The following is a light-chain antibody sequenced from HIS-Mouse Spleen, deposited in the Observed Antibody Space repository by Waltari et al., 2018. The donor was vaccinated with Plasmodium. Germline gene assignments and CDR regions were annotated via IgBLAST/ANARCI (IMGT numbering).Light chain of an antibody. V-gene: IGLV2-8*01. CDR2: GVS. CDR3: SSYAGSNNLV. CDR1: SSDVGGYNY. J-gene: IGLJ2*01. Sequence: QSALTQPPSASGSPGQSVTISCTGTSSDVGGYNYVSWYHPHPGKAPKLMIYGVSKRPSGVPDRFSGSKSGNTASLTVSGLQAEDEADYYCSSYAGSNNLVFGGGTKLTVL.